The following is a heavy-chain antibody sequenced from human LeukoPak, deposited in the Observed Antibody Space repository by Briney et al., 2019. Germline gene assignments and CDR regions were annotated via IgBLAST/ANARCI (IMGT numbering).Heavy chain of an antibody. CDR2: ISGSGGST. V-gene: IGHV3-23*01. J-gene: IGHJ6*02. CDR3: AKGIVAATYYYYYGMDV. D-gene: IGHD1-26*01. Sequence: GGSLRLSCAASGFTFSSYAMSWVRQAPGKGLEWVSAISGSGGSTYYADSVKGRFTISRDNSKNTLYLQRNSLRAEDTAVYYCAKGIVAATYYYYYGMDVWGQGTTVTVSS. CDR1: GFTFSSYA.